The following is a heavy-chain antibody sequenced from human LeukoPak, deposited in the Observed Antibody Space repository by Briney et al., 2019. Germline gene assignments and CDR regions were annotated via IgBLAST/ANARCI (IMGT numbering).Heavy chain of an antibody. Sequence: GEGLQISYQGCGWSFTRYWIGWVRPMPGKGGEGMGIIFPVDSSTTSSPSFQGQVTISAHQSISTAYLQWSSLKPSHTAMYYCARLDSSGYYYFDYWGQGTLVTVSS. CDR2: IFPVDSST. CDR3: ARLDSSGYYYFDY. V-gene: IGHV5-51*01. D-gene: IGHD3-22*01. J-gene: IGHJ4*02. CDR1: GWSFTRYW.